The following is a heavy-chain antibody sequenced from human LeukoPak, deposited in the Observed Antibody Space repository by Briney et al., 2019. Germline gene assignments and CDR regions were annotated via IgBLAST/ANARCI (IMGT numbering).Heavy chain of an antibody. CDR2: INPSGGST. Sequence: ASVKVSCKASGYTFTSYYMHWVRQAPGQGLEWMGIINPSGGSTSYAQKFQGRVTMTRDMSTSTVYMELSSLRSEDTAVYYCARVRGSYYAFDIWGQGTMVTVSS. J-gene: IGHJ3*02. V-gene: IGHV1-46*01. D-gene: IGHD1-26*01. CDR3: ARVRGSYYAFDI. CDR1: GYTFTSYY.